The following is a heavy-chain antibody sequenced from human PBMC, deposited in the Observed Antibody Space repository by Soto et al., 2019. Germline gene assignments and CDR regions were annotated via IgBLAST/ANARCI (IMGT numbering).Heavy chain of an antibody. D-gene: IGHD6-19*01. V-gene: IGHV4-39*07. CDR2: IYYSGST. Sequence: SETLSLTCTVSGGSISSSSYYWGWIRQPPGKGLEWIGSIYYSGSTFYNPSLKSRVTISVDTSKNQFSLNLSSVTAADTAVYYCARESRQWLGEDYFDDWGQGTLVTVSS. CDR3: ARESRQWLGEDYFDD. CDR1: GGSISSSSYY. J-gene: IGHJ4*02.